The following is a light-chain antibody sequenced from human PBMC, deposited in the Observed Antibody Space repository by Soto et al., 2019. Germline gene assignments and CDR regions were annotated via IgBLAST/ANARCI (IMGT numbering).Light chain of an antibody. CDR2: DSS. CDR3: QQRYNWPPYT. Sequence: EIVLTQSPATLSLSPGERATLSCRASQSVSSYLAWYQQKPGQPPRLLIYDSSNRATGIPARFSGSESGTDFTLTISRIEPEDFAVYYCQQRYNWPPYTFGQRTKLEIK. CDR1: QSVSSY. J-gene: IGKJ2*01. V-gene: IGKV3-11*01.